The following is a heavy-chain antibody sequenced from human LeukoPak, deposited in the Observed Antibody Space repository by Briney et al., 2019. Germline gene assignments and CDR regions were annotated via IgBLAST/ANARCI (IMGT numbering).Heavy chain of an antibody. CDR3: TRGEDGDSFDY. CDR1: GFTFGDYT. CDR2: FRSKIYGATT. Sequence: GGSLRLSCTTSGFTFGDYTISWVRQAPGKGLEWVGLFRSKIYGATTEYAASVKGRFTLSRDDSKSIAYLQMNSLKTEDTAVYYCTRGEDGDSFDYWGQGTLVTVSS. V-gene: IGHV3-49*04. D-gene: IGHD4-17*01. J-gene: IGHJ4*02.